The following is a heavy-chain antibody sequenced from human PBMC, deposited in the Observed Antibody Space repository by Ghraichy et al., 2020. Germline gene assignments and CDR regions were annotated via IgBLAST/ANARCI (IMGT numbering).Heavy chain of an antibody. Sequence: SETLYLTCAVSGVSVSSEIWLSWVRQPPGQGLEWIGEVHHSFGTNYNPSLKSRVTMSVDKSKNQLSLELTSVTAADTAVYYCARLRNGPSIDYWGQGTLVTVSS. J-gene: IGHJ4*02. D-gene: IGHD2-8*01. CDR1: GVSVSSEIW. CDR3: ARLRNGPSIDY. V-gene: IGHV4-4*02. CDR2: VHHSFGT.